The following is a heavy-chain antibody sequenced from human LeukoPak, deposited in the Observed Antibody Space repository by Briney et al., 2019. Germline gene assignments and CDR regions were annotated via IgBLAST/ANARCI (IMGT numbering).Heavy chain of an antibody. J-gene: IGHJ5*02. CDR3: ARARSPSSGYLLRDHNWFDP. Sequence: ASVKVSYKASGYTFTSYGISWVRQAPGQGLEWMGWISAYNGNTNYAQKLQGRVTMTTDTSTSTAYMELRSLRSEDTAVYYCARARSPSSGYLLRDHNWFDPWGQGTLVTVSS. V-gene: IGHV1-18*01. CDR1: GYTFTSYG. CDR2: ISAYNGNT. D-gene: IGHD3-22*01.